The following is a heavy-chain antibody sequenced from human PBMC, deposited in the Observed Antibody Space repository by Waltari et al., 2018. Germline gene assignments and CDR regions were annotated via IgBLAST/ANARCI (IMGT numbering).Heavy chain of an antibody. CDR3: ARLPPNYGDYADYYYGMDV. D-gene: IGHD4-17*01. Sequence: QVQLQESGPGLVKPSENLSLTCAVSGYSISSGYYWGWIRQPPVKGLEWIGSIYHSGSTHYNPSLKSRVTISVDTSKNQFSLKLSSVTAADTAVYYCARLPPNYGDYADYYYGMDVWGQGTTVTVSS. J-gene: IGHJ6*02. CDR1: GYSISSGYY. V-gene: IGHV4-38-2*01. CDR2: IYHSGST.